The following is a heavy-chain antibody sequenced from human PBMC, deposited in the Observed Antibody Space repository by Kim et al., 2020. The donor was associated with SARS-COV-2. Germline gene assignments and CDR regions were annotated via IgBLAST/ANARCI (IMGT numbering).Heavy chain of an antibody. J-gene: IGHJ4*02. V-gene: IGHV3-15*01. CDR3: TTPESYSSSCYLDY. D-gene: IGHD6-13*01. Sequence: YAAPVKGRFTISRDDSKTPLYLQMNSLKTEDTAVYYCTTPESYSSSCYLDYWGQGTLVTVSS.